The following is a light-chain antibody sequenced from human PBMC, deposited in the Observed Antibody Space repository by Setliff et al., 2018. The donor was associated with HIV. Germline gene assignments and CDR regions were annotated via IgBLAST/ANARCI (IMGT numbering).Light chain of an antibody. CDR2: GAS. J-gene: IGKJ1*01. CDR1: QSLSSSY. Sequence: EIVLTQSPGTLSLSPGERATLSCRASQSLSSSYLAWYQQNPGQAPRLLIYGASRRATGIADRFSGSGSGTDFTLTISRLEPEDFAVYYCQQYGSSPWTFGQGTKVDIK. V-gene: IGKV3-20*01. CDR3: QQYGSSPWT.